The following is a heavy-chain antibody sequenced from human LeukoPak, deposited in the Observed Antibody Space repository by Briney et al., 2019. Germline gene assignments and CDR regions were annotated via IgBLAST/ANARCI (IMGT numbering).Heavy chain of an antibody. D-gene: IGHD1-14*01. CDR1: GFTFSIYW. Sequence: GGSLRLLCAVSGFTFSIYWVHGVPRVPGRGLVWVARINPGGSSITYADSVKGRFTISRDNAKNTLYLQMDSLRAEDTGVYYCARSNQADDYWGQGTLVTVSS. CDR2: INPGGSSI. V-gene: IGHV3-74*01. CDR3: ARSNQADDY. J-gene: IGHJ4*02.